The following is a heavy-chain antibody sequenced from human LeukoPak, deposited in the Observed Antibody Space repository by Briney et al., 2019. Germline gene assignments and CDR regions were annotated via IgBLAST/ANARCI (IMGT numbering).Heavy chain of an antibody. Sequence: GGSLRLSCAASGFTFGTYAMHWVRQAPGKGLEWVAIISYDGSNKYYADSVKGRFTISRDNSKNTLYLQMNSLRVEDTAVYYCARDLGGWHPAGWGQGTLDTVSS. CDR3: ARDLGGWHPAG. J-gene: IGHJ4*02. D-gene: IGHD6-19*01. CDR1: GFTFGTYA. CDR2: ISYDGSNK. V-gene: IGHV3-30-3*01.